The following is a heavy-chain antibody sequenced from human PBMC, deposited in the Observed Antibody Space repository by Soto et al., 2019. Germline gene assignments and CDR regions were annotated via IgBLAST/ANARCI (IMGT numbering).Heavy chain of an antibody. V-gene: IGHV4-34*01. CDR2: INHSGST. D-gene: IGHD3-3*01. CDR1: GGSFSGYY. J-gene: IGHJ6*02. Sequence: SETLSLTCAVYGGSFSGYYWSWIRQPPGKGLDCIGEINHSGSTNYNPSLKSRVTISVDTSKKQFTLKLSSVTAADTALYYCAIGHVLRFLAWLLSPPTVYLYYYCGMDVWGQGTTVTVSS. CDR3: AIGHVLRFLAWLLSPPTVYLYYYCGMDV.